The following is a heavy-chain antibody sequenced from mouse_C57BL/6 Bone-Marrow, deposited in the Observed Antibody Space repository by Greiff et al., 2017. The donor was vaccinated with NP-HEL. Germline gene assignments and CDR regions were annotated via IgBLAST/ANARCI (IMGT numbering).Heavy chain of an antibody. CDR3: ARDTPLLGEGYAMDY. J-gene: IGHJ4*01. Sequence: EVKVEESGGGLVKPGGSLKLSCAASGFTFSSYAMSWVRQTPEKRLEWVATISDGGSYTYDPDNVKGRFTISRDNAKNNLYLQMSHLKSEDTAMYYCARDTPLLGEGYAMDYWGQGTSVTVSS. CDR1: GFTFSSYA. CDR2: ISDGGSYT. V-gene: IGHV5-4*01. D-gene: IGHD2-1*01.